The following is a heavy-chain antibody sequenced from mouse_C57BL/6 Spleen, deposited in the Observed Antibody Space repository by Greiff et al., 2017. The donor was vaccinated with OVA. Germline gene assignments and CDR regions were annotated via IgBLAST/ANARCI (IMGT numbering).Heavy chain of an antibody. V-gene: IGHV1-18*01. J-gene: IGHJ2*01. CDR3: ARSGEDYGSSYFYYFDY. D-gene: IGHD1-1*01. Sequence: EVQLQQSGPELVKPGASVKIPCKASGYTFTDYNMDWVKQSHGKSLEWIGDINPNNGGTIYNQKFKGKATLTVDKSSSTAYMELRSLTSEDTAVYYCARSGEDYGSSYFYYFDYWGQGTTLTVSS. CDR1: GYTFTDYN. CDR2: INPNNGGT.